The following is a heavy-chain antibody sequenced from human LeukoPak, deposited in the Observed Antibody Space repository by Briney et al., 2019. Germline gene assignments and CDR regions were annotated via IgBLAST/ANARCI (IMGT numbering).Heavy chain of an antibody. D-gene: IGHD1-1*01. Sequence: ASAKVSCKASGYTFTNYYVHWVRQAPGQGLEWMGIINPSGGSTSYAQKFQGRVTMTRDTSTSTVYMELSSLRSEDTAVYYCARAMRGTGGAFDIWGQGTMVTVSS. V-gene: IGHV1-46*01. CDR2: INPSGGST. CDR1: GYTFTNYY. CDR3: ARAMRGTGGAFDI. J-gene: IGHJ3*02.